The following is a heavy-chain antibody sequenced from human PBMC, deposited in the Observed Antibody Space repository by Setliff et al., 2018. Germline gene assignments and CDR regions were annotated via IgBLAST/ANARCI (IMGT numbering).Heavy chain of an antibody. J-gene: IGHJ4*02. Sequence: SETLSLTCNVSGASIRNFYWTWIRQPPGKGLEWIGYVHFTGSANYNPSLKSRVTMSVDVSKSQFSLRLSSVTAADTAVYYCARKVEQWLTPHFDYWGQGALVTVSS. CDR1: GASIRNFY. CDR3: ARKVEQWLTPHFDY. V-gene: IGHV4-59*01. D-gene: IGHD6-19*01. CDR2: VHFTGSA.